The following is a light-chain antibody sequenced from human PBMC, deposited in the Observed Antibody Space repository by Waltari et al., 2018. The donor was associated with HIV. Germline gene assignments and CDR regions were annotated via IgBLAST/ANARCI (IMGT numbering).Light chain of an antibody. CDR2: GDR. J-gene: IGLJ3*02. Sequence: QSVLPPPPSVSGAPGQSVTLSSAGTSPNIGDHYDVHWYQQAPGTAPKLLTFGDRNRPSGVPDRFSGSTSGTSASLAITGLQAEDEADYYCQSYDTNLSGSVFGGGTKVTVL. CDR1: SPNIGDHYD. V-gene: IGLV1-40*01. CDR3: QSYDTNLSGSV.